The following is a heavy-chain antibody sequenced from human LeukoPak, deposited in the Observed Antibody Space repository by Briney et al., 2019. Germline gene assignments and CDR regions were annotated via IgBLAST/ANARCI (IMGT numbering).Heavy chain of an antibody. CDR1: GFTFSSYS. Sequence: PGGSLRLSCAASGFTFSSYSMNWVRQAPGKGLEWVSYISSSSSTIYYADSVKGRFTISRDNDKNSLYLQMNSLRAEDTAVYYCARAHDFDWLFGPGEIYYMDVWGKGTTVTVSS. J-gene: IGHJ6*03. CDR3: ARAHDFDWLFGPGEIYYMDV. V-gene: IGHV3-48*01. D-gene: IGHD3-9*01. CDR2: ISSSSSTI.